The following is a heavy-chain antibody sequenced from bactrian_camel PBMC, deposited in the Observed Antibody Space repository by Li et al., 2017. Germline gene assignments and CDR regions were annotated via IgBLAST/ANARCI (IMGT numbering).Heavy chain of an antibody. CDR3: TTGYGGTWWFDFGY. V-gene: IGHV3S6*01. CDR2: FYSDTGNT. J-gene: IGHJ6*01. Sequence: LVESGGGLVQPGGSVRLSCAASGFDFTNYWMYWFRQAPGKGLEWVSSFYSDTGNTYYTTSVKGRFSISMDNSKNTLKLQMRGLQSADTALYYCTTGYGGTWWFDFGYWGQGTQVTVS. CDR1: GFDFTNYW. D-gene: IGHD6*01.